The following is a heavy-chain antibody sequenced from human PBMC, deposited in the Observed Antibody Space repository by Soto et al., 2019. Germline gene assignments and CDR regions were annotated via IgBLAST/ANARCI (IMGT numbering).Heavy chain of an antibody. CDR2: IRSKAYGGTT. V-gene: IGHV3-49*04. CDR3: TRMHDYSNVNWFDP. Sequence: GGSLRLSCTASGFTFGDYAMSWVRQAPGKGLEWVGFIRSKAYGGTTEYAASVKGRFTISRDDSKSIAYLQMNSLKTEDTAVYYCTRMHDYSNVNWFDPWGQGTLVTVSS. CDR1: GFTFGDYA. J-gene: IGHJ5*02. D-gene: IGHD4-4*01.